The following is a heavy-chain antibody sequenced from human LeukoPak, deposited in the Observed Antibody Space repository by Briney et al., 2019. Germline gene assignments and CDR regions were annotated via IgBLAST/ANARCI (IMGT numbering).Heavy chain of an antibody. Sequence: SETLSHTCTVSGGSISNYYWSWIRQPPAKGLEGIGYIYASGGTNYNPSLKSRVTISVATSKNKFSRNLSSVTATDTAVYYCARHGEGGSYFYAIDIWGEGTTVTVSS. V-gene: IGHV4-4*09. CDR2: IYASGGT. CDR1: GGSISNYY. D-gene: IGHD1-26*01. CDR3: ARHGEGGSYFYAIDI. J-gene: IGHJ3*02.